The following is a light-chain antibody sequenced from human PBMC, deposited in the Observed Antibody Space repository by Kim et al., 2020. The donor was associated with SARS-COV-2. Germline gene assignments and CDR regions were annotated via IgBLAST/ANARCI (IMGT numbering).Light chain of an antibody. CDR1: TSISSW. V-gene: IGKV1-5*03. CDR2: KAS. J-gene: IGKJ1*01. CDR3: QQYYSDWT. Sequence: SASVGDRVAITCRASTSISSWLAWYQQKPGKAPKLLIYKASSLESGVPSRFSGSGSGTEFTLTISSLQAEDFATYFCQQYYSDWTFGQGTKVDIK.